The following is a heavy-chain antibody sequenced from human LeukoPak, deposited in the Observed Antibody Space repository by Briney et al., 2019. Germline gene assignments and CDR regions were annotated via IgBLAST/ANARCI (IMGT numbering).Heavy chain of an antibody. D-gene: IGHD1-1*01. J-gene: IGHJ4*02. CDR3: ARVKGTYFDY. Sequence: PGGSLRLSCTVSGFPRSSYSMNWFRQAPGKGLEWVAYISASGSNIYYVDSVMGRFTVSRDNPKSSLFLQMNSPRAEDTAVYYCARVKGTYFDYWGQGALVTVSS. V-gene: IGHV3-48*01. CDR1: GFPRSSYS. CDR2: ISASGSNI.